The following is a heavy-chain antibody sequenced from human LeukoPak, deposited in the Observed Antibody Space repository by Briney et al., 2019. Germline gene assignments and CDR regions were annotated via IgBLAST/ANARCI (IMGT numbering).Heavy chain of an antibody. Sequence: SETLSLTCAVYGGSFSGYYWSWIRQPPGKGLEWIGEINHSGSTSYNPSLKSRVTISVDTSKNQFSLKLSSVTAADTAVYYCARGRVSSWYHLYYFDYWGQGTLVTVSS. CDR2: INHSGST. V-gene: IGHV4-34*01. D-gene: IGHD6-13*01. J-gene: IGHJ4*02. CDR3: ARGRVSSWYHLYYFDY. CDR1: GGSFSGYY.